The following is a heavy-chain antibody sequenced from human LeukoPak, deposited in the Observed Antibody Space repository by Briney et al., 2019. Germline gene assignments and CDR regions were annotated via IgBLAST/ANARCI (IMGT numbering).Heavy chain of an antibody. D-gene: IGHD3-22*01. CDR1: GYTFTGYG. CDR2: ISAYNGNT. J-gene: IGHJ4*02. V-gene: IGHV1-18*01. Sequence: ASVKVSCKASGYTFTGYGISWVRQAPGQGLEWMGWISAYNGNTNYPQEFQGRVTMTTDTSTSTAYMGLRSLRSDDTAIYYCARDYYDSSPDYWGQGTLVTVSS. CDR3: ARDYYDSSPDY.